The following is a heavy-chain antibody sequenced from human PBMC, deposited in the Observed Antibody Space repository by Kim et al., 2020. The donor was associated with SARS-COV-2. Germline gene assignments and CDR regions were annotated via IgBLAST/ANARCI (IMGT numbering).Heavy chain of an antibody. V-gene: IGHV1-46*01. J-gene: IGHJ3*02. CDR3: ARYNWNDVGAFDI. D-gene: IGHD1-20*01. Sequence: YRQRFQGRVTMARNTATSTVYMELSSLRSEDTAVYYCARYNWNDVGAFDIWGQGTMVTVSS.